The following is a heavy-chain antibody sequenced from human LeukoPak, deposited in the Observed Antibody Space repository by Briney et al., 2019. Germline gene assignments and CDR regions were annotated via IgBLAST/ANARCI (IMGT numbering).Heavy chain of an antibody. CDR3: ARNTLQGWFDP. J-gene: IGHJ5*02. CDR1: GGSISNYY. CDR2: IFYSGST. Sequence: SETLSLTCTASGGSISNYYWSWIRQPPGKGLEWIGYIFYSGSTNYNPSLRSRATISVDTSKKQSSLKMSSVTAADTAVYYCARNTLQGWFDPWGQGTLVTVSS. V-gene: IGHV4-59*08. D-gene: IGHD2-2*02.